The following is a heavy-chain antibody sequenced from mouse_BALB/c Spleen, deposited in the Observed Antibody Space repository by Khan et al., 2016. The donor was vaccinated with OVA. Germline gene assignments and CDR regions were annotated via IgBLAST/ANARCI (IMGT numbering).Heavy chain of an antibody. CDR2: IVPYYGGT. V-gene: IGHV1-39*01. CDR1: GYSFTGFN. Sequence: EVQLQESGPELEKPGASVKISCKASGYSFTGFNMNWVKQSNGKSLEWIGNIVPYYGGTHYNQKFKGKATLTVDKSSSTAYMQLKSLTSEDSAVYYCARGGYGPSYAMDYWGQGTSVTVSS. J-gene: IGHJ4*01. CDR3: ARGGYGPSYAMDY. D-gene: IGHD3-2*02.